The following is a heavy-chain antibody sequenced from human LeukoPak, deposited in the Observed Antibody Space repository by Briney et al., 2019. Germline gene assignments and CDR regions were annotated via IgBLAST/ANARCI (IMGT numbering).Heavy chain of an antibody. V-gene: IGHV4-39*06. CDR3: ASLAGIVADNWFDP. Sequence: PSETLSLTCTVSGGSISSSSYYWSWIRQPPGKGLEWIGEINHSGSTNYNPSLKSRVTISVDTSKNQFPLKLSSVTAADTAVYYCASLAGIVADNWFDPWGQGTLVTVSS. J-gene: IGHJ5*02. CDR1: GGSISSSSYY. CDR2: INHSGST. D-gene: IGHD6-25*01.